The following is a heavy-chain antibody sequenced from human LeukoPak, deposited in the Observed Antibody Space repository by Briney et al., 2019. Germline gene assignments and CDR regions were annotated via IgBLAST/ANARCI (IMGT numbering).Heavy chain of an antibody. CDR2: IYYSGST. D-gene: IGHD3-22*01. CDR1: GGSISSVGYY. V-gene: IGHV4-31*03. J-gene: IGHJ3*02. CDR3: ARNYDTSGRDGAFDI. Sequence: SETLSLTCTVSGGSISSVGYYWSWIRQHPGKGLEWIGYIYYSGSTYYNPSLQSRVTISVDTSKTQLSLKLSSVTAADTAVYYCARNYDTSGRDGAFDIWGQGTMVSVSS.